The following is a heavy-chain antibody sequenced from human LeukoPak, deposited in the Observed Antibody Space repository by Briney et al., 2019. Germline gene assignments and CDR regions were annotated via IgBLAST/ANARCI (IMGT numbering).Heavy chain of an antibody. CDR2: ISSSSSYI. CDR1: GSTFSSYS. D-gene: IGHD2-2*01. J-gene: IGHJ6*03. V-gene: IGHV3-21*01. CDR3: AREDIVVVPAAILRVYYYMDV. Sequence: GGSLRLSCAASGSTFSSYSMNWVRQAPGKGLEWVSSISSSSSYIYYADSVKGRFTISRDNAKNSLYLQMNSLRAEDTAVYYCAREDIVVVPAAILRVYYYMDVWGKGTTVTVSS.